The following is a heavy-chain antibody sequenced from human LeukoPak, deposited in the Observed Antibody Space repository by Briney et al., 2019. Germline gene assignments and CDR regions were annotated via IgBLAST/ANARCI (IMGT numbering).Heavy chain of an antibody. Sequence: PGGSLRLSCAASGFTVSTNYMSWVRQAPGKGLEWVSVIYSGDTTFYADSVRGEFTISRDNSKNTLYLQMNSLRAEDTAVYYCASILRSSSGYNFDYWGQGTLVTASS. J-gene: IGHJ4*02. CDR1: GFTVSTNY. D-gene: IGHD3-10*01. V-gene: IGHV3-66*01. CDR3: ASILRSSSGYNFDY. CDR2: IYSGDTT.